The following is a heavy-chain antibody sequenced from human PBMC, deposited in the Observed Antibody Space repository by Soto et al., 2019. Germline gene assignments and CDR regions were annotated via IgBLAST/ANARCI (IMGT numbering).Heavy chain of an antibody. CDR2: INPNSGGA. CDR1: GYSFTGYY. J-gene: IGHJ6*02. V-gene: IGHV1-2*02. D-gene: IGHD3-3*01. CDR3: ASSSALTIAGVGGMDV. Sequence: QIHLIQSGAEVKKPGAPVRVSCKASGYSFTGYYIHWVRQAPVPGLEWMGWINPNSGGANYAQKFQGRVTMTRDTSTTTAYMEMSRLRSNDTAVFYCASSSALTIAGVGGMDVWGQGATVTGSS.